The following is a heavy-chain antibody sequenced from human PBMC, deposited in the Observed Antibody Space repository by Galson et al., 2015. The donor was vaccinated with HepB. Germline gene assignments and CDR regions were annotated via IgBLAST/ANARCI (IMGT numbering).Heavy chain of an antibody. Sequence: SLRLSCAASGFTFSTYNMNWVRQAPGRGLEWVSSISSTSNYIYYADSMKGRFTISRDNAKNSVFLQMNSLRAEDTAVYYCARGHSWGPLDHWGQGTLVTVSS. J-gene: IGHJ5*02. V-gene: IGHV3-21*06. CDR3: ARGHSWGPLDH. D-gene: IGHD3-16*01. CDR1: GFTFSTYN. CDR2: ISSTSNYI.